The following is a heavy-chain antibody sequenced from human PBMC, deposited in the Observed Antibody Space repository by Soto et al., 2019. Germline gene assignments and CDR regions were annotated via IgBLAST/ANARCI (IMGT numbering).Heavy chain of an antibody. Sequence: GGSLRLSCAASGFTFSSYAMHWVRQAPGKGLEWVAVISYDGSNKYYADSVKGRFTISRDNSKNTLYLQMNSLRAEDTAVYYCTREDSVAGTIFDYWGQGTLVTVSS. CDR3: TREDSVAGTIFDY. V-gene: IGHV3-30-3*01. D-gene: IGHD6-19*01. J-gene: IGHJ4*02. CDR2: ISYDGSNK. CDR1: GFTFSSYA.